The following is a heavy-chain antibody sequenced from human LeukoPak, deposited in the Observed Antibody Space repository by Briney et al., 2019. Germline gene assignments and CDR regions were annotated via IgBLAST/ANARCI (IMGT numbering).Heavy chain of an antibody. Sequence: GGSLRLSCAASGFTFSSYAMSWVRQAPGKGLEWVSAISGSGGSTYYADSVKGRFTISRDNSKNTLYLQMNSLRAEDTAVYYCAKIGRYYDFWTGFYEEEVDYMDVWGKGTTVTVSS. CDR2: ISGSGGST. D-gene: IGHD3-3*01. V-gene: IGHV3-23*01. CDR1: GFTFSSYA. J-gene: IGHJ6*03. CDR3: AKIGRYYDFWTGFYEEEVDYMDV.